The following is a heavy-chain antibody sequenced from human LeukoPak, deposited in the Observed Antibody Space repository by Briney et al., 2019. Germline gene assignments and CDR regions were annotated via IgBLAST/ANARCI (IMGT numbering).Heavy chain of an antibody. V-gene: IGHV3-74*01. D-gene: IGHD1-14*01. CDR2: ITGDGSGT. Sequence: GWSLRLSCAASGFTFTTSWMHWVRQVPGKGLLWASRITGDGSGTSYAASVKGRFTISRDNAKNTLFLQMNSLRAEDTAVYYCARDTGGDDAFDIWGQGTLVTVSS. CDR1: GFTFTTSW. CDR3: ARDTGGDDAFDI. J-gene: IGHJ3*02.